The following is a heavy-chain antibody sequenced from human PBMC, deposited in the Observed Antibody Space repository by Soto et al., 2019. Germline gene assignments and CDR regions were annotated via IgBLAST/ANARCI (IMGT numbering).Heavy chain of an antibody. Sequence: QVQLVQSGPEVKPPGASVTVSCKTSGYTFFAYCLAWLRQAPGQRPEWMGWVSVNDERTNYEHNFQGRVTMTTHRSTTTTDIELRSLTSDDTAVYYCARELNTDSSAFYSFAYWSHGTLVTVAS. V-gene: IGHV1-18*01. D-gene: IGHD3-22*01. J-gene: IGHJ4*01. CDR3: ARELNTDSSAFYSFAY. CDR2: VSVNDERT. CDR1: GYTFFAYC.